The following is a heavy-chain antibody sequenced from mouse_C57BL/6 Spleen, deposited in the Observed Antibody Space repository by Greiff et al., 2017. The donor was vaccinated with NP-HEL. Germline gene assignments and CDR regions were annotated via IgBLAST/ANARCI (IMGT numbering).Heavy chain of an antibody. J-gene: IGHJ3*01. CDR1: GYSITSGYY. CDR2: ISYDGSN. Sequence: VQLKESGPGLVKPSQSLSLTCSVTGYSITSGYYWNWIRQFPGNKLEWMGYISYDGSNNYNPSLKNRISITRDTSKNQFFLKLNSVTTEDTATYYCARDDPRFAYWGQGTLVTVSA. V-gene: IGHV3-6*01. CDR3: ARDDPRFAY.